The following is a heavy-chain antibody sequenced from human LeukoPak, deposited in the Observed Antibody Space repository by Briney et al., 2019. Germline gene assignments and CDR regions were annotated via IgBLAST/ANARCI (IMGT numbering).Heavy chain of an antibody. CDR1: GYTFTDSY. J-gene: IGHJ4*02. Sequence: ASVKVSCKASGYTFTDSYIHWVRQAPGQGLEWIGWINPNTRGTSYAQKFQGRVTMTTDTSMSTAYMDLRSLRSDDTAVYYCARLPYDYYDSSGYYLGFDYWGQGTLVTVSS. CDR3: ARLPYDYYDSSGYYLGFDY. V-gene: IGHV1-2*02. D-gene: IGHD3-22*01. CDR2: INPNTRGT.